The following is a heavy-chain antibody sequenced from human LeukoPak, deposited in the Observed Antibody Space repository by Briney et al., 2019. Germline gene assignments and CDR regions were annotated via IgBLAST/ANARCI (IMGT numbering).Heavy chain of an antibody. D-gene: IGHD1-26*01. CDR2: ISGYNGNT. V-gene: IGHV1-18*01. Sequence: ASVKVSCKASGYTFTSYGISWVRQAPGQGLEWMGWISGYNGNTNYALKVQGRVTMTADTSTSTAFMELSSLRSDDTAVYYCARDRIVGAEDDAFHFWGQGTMVTVSS. CDR3: ARDRIVGAEDDAFHF. J-gene: IGHJ3*01. CDR1: GYTFTSYG.